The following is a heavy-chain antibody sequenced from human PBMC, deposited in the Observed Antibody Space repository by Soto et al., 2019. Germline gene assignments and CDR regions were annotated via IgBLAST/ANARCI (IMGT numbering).Heavy chain of an antibody. J-gene: IGHJ4*02. CDR2: INAGNGNT. D-gene: IGHD3-16*02. V-gene: IGHV1-3*01. CDR3: AREEPWDSYRPRAFDY. Sequence: GASVKVSCKASGYTFTSYAMNWVRQAPGQRLEWMGWINAGNGNTRYSQKFQARVTITRDTSASTAYMELSSLSSEDTAVYYCAREEPWDSYRPRAFDYWGQGTLVTVSS. CDR1: GYTFTSYA.